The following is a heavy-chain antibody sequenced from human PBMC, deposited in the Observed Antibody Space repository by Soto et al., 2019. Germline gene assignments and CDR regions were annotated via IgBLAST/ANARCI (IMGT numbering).Heavy chain of an antibody. V-gene: IGHV5-10-1*01. D-gene: IGHD3-22*01. CDR3: ARQVYDSDSGPNFQYYFDS. J-gene: IGHJ4*02. CDR2: IDPSDSQT. CDR1: RFSFGGSW. Sequence: PXESLTISCKGSRFSFGGSWLTSVGQMPWKSEARLGRIDPSDSQTYYSPSFRGHVTISAAKSITTVFLQWSSLRASDTAMYYCARQVYDSDSGPNFQYYFDSWGQGTLVTVSS.